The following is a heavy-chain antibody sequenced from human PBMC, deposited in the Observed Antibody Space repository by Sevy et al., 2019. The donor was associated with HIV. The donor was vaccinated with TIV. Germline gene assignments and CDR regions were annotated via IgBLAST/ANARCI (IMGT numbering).Heavy chain of an antibody. Sequence: GGSLRLSCAASGFTFSSYWMSWVRQAPGKGLEWVSVIYSEGSKNYADSVKGRFTISRDNSKNTLYLQMNSLRAEDTAVYYCAIGSVSMVIAKDAFHIWGQGTMVTVSS. J-gene: IGHJ3*02. CDR2: IYSEGSK. D-gene: IGHD2-21*01. V-gene: IGHV3-53*01. CDR3: AIGSVSMVIAKDAFHI. CDR1: GFTFSSYW.